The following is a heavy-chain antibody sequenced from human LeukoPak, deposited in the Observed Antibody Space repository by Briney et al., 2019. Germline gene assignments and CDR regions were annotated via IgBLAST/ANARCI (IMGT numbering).Heavy chain of an antibody. D-gene: IGHD2-15*01. Sequence: ASVKVSCKVSGYTLTELSMHWVRQAPGKGREWMGGFDPEDGETIYAQKFQGRVTMTEDTSTDTAYMELSSLRSEDTAVYYCARDQGCSGGSCYSPLDYWGQGTLVTVSS. CDR2: FDPEDGET. CDR1: GYTLTELS. CDR3: ARDQGCSGGSCYSPLDY. V-gene: IGHV1-24*01. J-gene: IGHJ4*02.